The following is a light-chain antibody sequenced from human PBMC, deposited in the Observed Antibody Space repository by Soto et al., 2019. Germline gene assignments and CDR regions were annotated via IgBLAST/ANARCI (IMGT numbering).Light chain of an antibody. V-gene: IGKV1-39*01. CDR1: QTIGTY. CDR3: PQSYNTPLT. Sequence: IEVTQSPSSLAASLGDRVTITCRASQTIGTYVNWYRQKSGAAPELLIYDASTLQSGVPSRFRGGASRTDFTLTISRLQLDDFATYYCPQSYNTPLTFGQWTNVEIK. CDR2: DAS. J-gene: IGKJ1*01.